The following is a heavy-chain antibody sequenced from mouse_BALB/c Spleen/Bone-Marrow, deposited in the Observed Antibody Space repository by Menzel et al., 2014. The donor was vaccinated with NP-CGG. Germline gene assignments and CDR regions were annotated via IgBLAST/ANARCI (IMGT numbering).Heavy chain of an antibody. CDR2: IWGDGGT. CDR1: GFSLTSYG. D-gene: IGHD1-1*01. CDR3: ALVGDLRLAY. J-gene: IGHJ3*01. V-gene: IGHV2-3*01. Sequence: VQLQESGPGLVAPSQSLSITCTVSGFSLTSYGVSWVRQPPGKGLEWLGVIWGDGGTNYHSPLISRLSINKDNSKNQVFLKLNSLQTDDTATYYCALVGDLRLAYWGQGTLVTVSA.